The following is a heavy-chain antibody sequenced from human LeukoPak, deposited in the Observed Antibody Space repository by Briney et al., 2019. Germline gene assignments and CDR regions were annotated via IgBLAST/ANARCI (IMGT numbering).Heavy chain of an antibody. CDR3: AQDRYSSPRTYYGMEV. J-gene: IGHJ6*02. CDR1: GFTFSGYA. CDR2: ISGGGGGT. V-gene: IGHV3-23*01. D-gene: IGHD6-13*01. Sequence: GGSLRLSCAASGFTFSGYAMSRVRQAPGKGLEWVSAISGGGGGTYYADSVKGRFTISRDNSKNTLYLQMTRLSAEDTAVYYCAQDRYSSPRTYYGMEVWGQGTPVTVSS.